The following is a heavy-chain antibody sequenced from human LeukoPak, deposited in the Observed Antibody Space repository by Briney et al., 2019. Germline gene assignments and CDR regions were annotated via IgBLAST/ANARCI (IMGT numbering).Heavy chain of an antibody. CDR1: GYTFTGYY. V-gene: IGHV1-2*02. J-gene: IGHJ5*02. Sequence: GASVKVSCKASGYTFTGYYMHWVRQAPGQGLEWMGWINPNSGGTNYAQKFQGRVTMTRDTSISTAYMELSRLRSDDTAVYYCARELTIFGVVVGVFDPWGQGTLVTVSS. CDR2: INPNSGGT. CDR3: ARELTIFGVVVGVFDP. D-gene: IGHD3-3*01.